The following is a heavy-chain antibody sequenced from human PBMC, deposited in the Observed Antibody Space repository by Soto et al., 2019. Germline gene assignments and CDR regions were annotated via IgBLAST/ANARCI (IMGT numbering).Heavy chain of an antibody. CDR3: ARASLSGHDFRSSDYPYYYYSGMDV. D-gene: IGHD3-3*01. J-gene: IGHJ6*02. Sequence: SLILSCAASAFTFSSYAMYWVRQAPGKGLEWVAVISSDGSNKFYSDSVKGRFTISRDNSKNTLYLQMNSLRVEDTAVYYCARASLSGHDFRSSDYPYYYYSGMDVWGQGNTVTVYS. V-gene: IGHV3-30-3*01. CDR1: AFTFSSYA. CDR2: ISSDGSNK.